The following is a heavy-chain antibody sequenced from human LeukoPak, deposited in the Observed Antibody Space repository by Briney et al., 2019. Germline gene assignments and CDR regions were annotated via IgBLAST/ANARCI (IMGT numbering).Heavy chain of an antibody. J-gene: IGHJ4*02. CDR1: DGSISSGDYY. Sequence: SETLSLTCTVSDGSISSGDYYWSWIRQPPGKGLEWIGYIYYSGSTYYNPSLKSRVTISVDTSKNQFSLKLSSVTAADTAVYYCARAADYGDSIDYWGQGTLVTVSS. CDR2: IYYSGST. V-gene: IGHV4-30-4*01. CDR3: ARAADYGDSIDY. D-gene: IGHD4-17*01.